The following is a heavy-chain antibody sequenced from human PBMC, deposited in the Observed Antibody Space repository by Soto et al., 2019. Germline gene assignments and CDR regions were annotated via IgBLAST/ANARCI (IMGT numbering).Heavy chain of an antibody. V-gene: IGHV4-61*01. CDR3: ARNDAACDI. CDR2: IYYNGAT. J-gene: IGHJ3*01. Sequence: QVQLQESGPGLVKPSETLSLTCTVSGGSVSSGSYYWTWIRQSPGKGLEWVGYIYYNGATSYNPSLKSRVTISRDTSKNQLSLKLTSETAADTAVYYCARNDAACDIWGQGTMVSVSS. CDR1: GGSVSSGSYY.